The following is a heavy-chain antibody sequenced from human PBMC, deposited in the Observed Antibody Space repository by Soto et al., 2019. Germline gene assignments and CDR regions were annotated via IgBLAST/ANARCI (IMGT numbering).Heavy chain of an antibody. CDR1: GGSFSGYY. J-gene: IGHJ3*02. V-gene: IGHV4-34*01. D-gene: IGHD3-10*01. CDR2: INHSGST. CDR3: VRGVTMVRGVNTRARLLAFDI. Sequence: PSETLSLTCAVYGGSFSGYYWSWIRQPPGKGLEWIGEINHSGSTNYNPSLKSRVTISVDTSKNQFSLKLSSVTAADTAVYYCVRGVTMVRGVNTRARLLAFDIWGQGTMVTVSS.